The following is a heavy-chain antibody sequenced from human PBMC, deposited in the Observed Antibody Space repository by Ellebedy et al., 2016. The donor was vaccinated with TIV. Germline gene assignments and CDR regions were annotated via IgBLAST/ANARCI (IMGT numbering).Heavy chain of an antibody. CDR3: VRLNMATISQNLTDY. V-gene: IGHV3-30-3*01. Sequence: PGGSLRLSCAASGFTFSSYAMHWVRQAPGKGLEWVAVISYDGSNKYYADSVKGRFTISRDNSKNTLYLQMNSLRAEDTAVYYCVRLNMATISQNLTDYWGQGTLVTVSS. CDR1: GFTFSSYA. D-gene: IGHD5-24*01. CDR2: ISYDGSNK. J-gene: IGHJ4*02.